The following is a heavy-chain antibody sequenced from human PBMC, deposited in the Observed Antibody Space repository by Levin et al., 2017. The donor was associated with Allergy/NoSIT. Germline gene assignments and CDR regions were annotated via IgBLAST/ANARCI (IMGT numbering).Heavy chain of an antibody. D-gene: IGHD6-6*01. J-gene: IGHJ6*02. CDR3: ANLGGISSFSYYDGMDV. Sequence: GGSLRLSCAASGFSFEDYAMHWVRQAPGRGLEWVSGISWNSDNIDYADSVKGRFTISRDNATHSLHLQMNRLRVEDPAFYYCANLGGISSFSYYDGMDVCGQGTTVTVSS. CDR2: ISWNSDNI. CDR1: GFSFEDYA. V-gene: IGHV3-9*01.